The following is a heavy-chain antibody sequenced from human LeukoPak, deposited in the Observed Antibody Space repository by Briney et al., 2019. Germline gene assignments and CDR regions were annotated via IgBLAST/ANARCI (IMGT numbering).Heavy chain of an antibody. CDR2: IKQDGSEK. CDR1: GFTFSSYA. J-gene: IGHJ3*02. D-gene: IGHD6-19*01. CDR3: ARENRQWQVLSAFDI. Sequence: GGSLRLSCAASGFTFSSYAMHWVRQAPGKGLEWVANIKQDGSEKYYVDSVKGRFTISRDNAKNSLYLQMNSLRAEDTAVYYCARENRQWQVLSAFDIWGQGTMVTVSS. V-gene: IGHV3-7*01.